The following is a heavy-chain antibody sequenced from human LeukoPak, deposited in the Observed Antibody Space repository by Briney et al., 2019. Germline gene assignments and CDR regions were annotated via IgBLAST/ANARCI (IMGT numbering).Heavy chain of an antibody. V-gene: IGHV4-39*01. CDR1: GGSISSNSYY. CDR3: ARQDGWFDP. Sequence: SETLSLTCTVSGGSISSNSYYWGWIRQPPGKGLEWIGSIYYSGSTYYNPSLKSRVTISVDTSKNQFPLRLSSVTAADTAVYYCARQDGWFDPWGQGTLVTVSS. CDR2: IYYSGST. D-gene: IGHD5-24*01. J-gene: IGHJ5*02.